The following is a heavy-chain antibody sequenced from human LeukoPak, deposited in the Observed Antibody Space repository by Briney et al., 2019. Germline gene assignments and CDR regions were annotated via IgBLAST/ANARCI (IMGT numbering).Heavy chain of an antibody. CDR2: INHSGST. D-gene: IGHD6-13*01. Sequence: SETLSLTCTVSGGSISPYFWSWIRQPPGKGLEWIGEINHSGSTNYNPSLKSRVTISVDTSKNQFSLKLSSVTAADTAVYYCARGGGSSSWYNYFDYWGQGTLVTVSS. CDR3: ARGGGSSSWYNYFDY. V-gene: IGHV4-34*01. J-gene: IGHJ4*02. CDR1: GGSISPYF.